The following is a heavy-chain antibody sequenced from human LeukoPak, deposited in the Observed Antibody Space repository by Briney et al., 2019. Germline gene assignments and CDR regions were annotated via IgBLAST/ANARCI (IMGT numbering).Heavy chain of an antibody. Sequence: GGSLRLSCAASGFTFSSYGMHWVRQAPGKGLEWVAVISYDGSNKYYADSVKGRFTISRDNSKNTLYPQMNSLRAEDTAVYYCASFPWDLRPTWGQGTLVSVAS. D-gene: IGHD1-26*01. V-gene: IGHV3-30*03. CDR3: ASFPWDLRPT. CDR1: GFTFSSYG. J-gene: IGHJ4*02. CDR2: ISYDGSNK.